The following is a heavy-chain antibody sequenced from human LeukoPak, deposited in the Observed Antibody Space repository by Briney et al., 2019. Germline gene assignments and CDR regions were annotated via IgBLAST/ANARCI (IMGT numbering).Heavy chain of an antibody. D-gene: IGHD6-13*01. J-gene: IGHJ4*02. Sequence: SETLSLTCAVSGGSISDYYWSWIRQPAGKGLEWIGRIYNSGNTNYNPSLKGRVTLSADTSRNQLSLKLHSVTAANTAVYYCARDSFKNSWHTDSWGQGTLVTVSS. CDR2: IYNSGNT. CDR3: ARDSFKNSWHTDS. CDR1: GGSISDYY. V-gene: IGHV4-4*07.